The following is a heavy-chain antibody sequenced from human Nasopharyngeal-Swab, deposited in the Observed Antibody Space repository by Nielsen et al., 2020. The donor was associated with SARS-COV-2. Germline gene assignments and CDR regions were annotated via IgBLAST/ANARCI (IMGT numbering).Heavy chain of an antibody. CDR2: IYYSGST. V-gene: IGHV4-30-4*01. CDR3: ARDLSSSYFDY. J-gene: IGHJ4*02. Sequence: SETLSLTCTVSGGSISSGDHYWSWIRQPPGKGLEWIGYIYYSGSTYYNPSLKSRVTISVDTSKNQFSLKLSSVTAADTAVYYCARDLSSSYFDYWGQGTLVTVSS. CDR1: GGSISSGDHY. D-gene: IGHD6-6*01.